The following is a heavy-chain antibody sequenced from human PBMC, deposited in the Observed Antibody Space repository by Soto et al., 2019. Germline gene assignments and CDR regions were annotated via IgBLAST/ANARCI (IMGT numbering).Heavy chain of an antibody. CDR1: GGSFNANY. V-gene: IGHV4-34*01. CDR3: ASARWDY. CDR2: VYYNGRT. Sequence: SETLSLTCGVSGGSFNANYWAWVRQPPGKGLDWIGEVYYNGRTNYNPSLKSRVTISVDTSNNQFSLKLSSVTAADTAVYYCASARWDYWGQGTRVTVSS. J-gene: IGHJ4*02.